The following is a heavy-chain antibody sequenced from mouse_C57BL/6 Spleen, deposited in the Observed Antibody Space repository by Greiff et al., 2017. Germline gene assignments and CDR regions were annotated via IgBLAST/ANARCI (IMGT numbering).Heavy chain of an antibody. D-gene: IGHD1-1*01. Sequence: QVQLQQPGAELVKPGASVKMSCKASGYTFTSYWITWVKQRPGQGLEWIGDIYPGSGSTNYNEKFKSKATLTVDTSSSTAYMQLSSLTSEDAAVYYCARGSLHSSYVDYWGQGTTLTVSS. J-gene: IGHJ2*01. CDR1: GYTFTSYW. V-gene: IGHV1-55*01. CDR3: ARGSLHSSYVDY. CDR2: IYPGSGST.